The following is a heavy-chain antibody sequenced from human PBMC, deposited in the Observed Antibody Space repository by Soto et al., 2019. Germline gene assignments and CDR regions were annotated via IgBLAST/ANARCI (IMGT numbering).Heavy chain of an antibody. CDR1: GYTFTTYD. CDR3: ARGPYHVLMMNAPNLYGMDV. J-gene: IGHJ6*02. V-gene: IGHV1-18*01. D-gene: IGHD2-8*01. CDR2: ISTYNGNT. Sequence: QVQLVQSGAEVKKPGASVKVSCKASGYTFTTYDISWVRQAPGQGLEWMGRISTYNGNTNYPQSLQGRLTLTTDTSTTTAYMELRSLRSDDTAVYYCARGPYHVLMMNAPNLYGMDVWGQGTTVTVSS.